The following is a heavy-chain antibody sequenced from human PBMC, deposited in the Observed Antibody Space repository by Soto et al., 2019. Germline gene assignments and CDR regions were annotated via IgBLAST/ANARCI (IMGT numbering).Heavy chain of an antibody. CDR2: ISAYNGNT. Sequence: ASVKVSCKASGYTFTSYGISWVRQAPGQGLEWMGWISAYNGNTNYAQKLQGRVTMTTDTSTSTAYMELRSLRSDDTAVYYCARGEAPPMAASGTGVDYWGQGTQVTVSS. CDR1: GYTFTSYG. V-gene: IGHV1-18*01. J-gene: IGHJ4*02. D-gene: IGHD6-13*01. CDR3: ARGEAPPMAASGTGVDY.